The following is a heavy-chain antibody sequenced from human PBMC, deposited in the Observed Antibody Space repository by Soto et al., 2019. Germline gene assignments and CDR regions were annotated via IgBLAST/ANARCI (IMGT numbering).Heavy chain of an antibody. CDR2: IWYDGSNN. CDR1: GFTFSSYG. J-gene: IGHJ4*02. CDR3: ARGLQMGCSGGSCPPGY. D-gene: IGHD2-15*01. Sequence: QVQLVESGGGVVQPGRSLRLSCAASGFTFSSYGMHWVRQAPGQGLEWVAVIWYDGSNNYYAVSVKGRFTISRDNSKNTLYLQLNSRRADDPAVYYCARGLQMGCSGGSCPPGYWGQGTLVTVSS. V-gene: IGHV3-33*01.